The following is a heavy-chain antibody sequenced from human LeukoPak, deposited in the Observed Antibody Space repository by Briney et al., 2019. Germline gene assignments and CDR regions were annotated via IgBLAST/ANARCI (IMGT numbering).Heavy chain of an antibody. CDR3: ARDGYSGSDLSS. CDR1: GGSISSYY. D-gene: IGHD5-12*01. Sequence: SETLSLTCTVSGGSISSYYWSWIRQPPGKGLEWIGYIYYSGSTNYNPSLKSRVTISVDTSKNQFSLKLSSVTAADTAVYYCARDGYSGSDLSSWGQGTLVTVSS. J-gene: IGHJ5*02. CDR2: IYYSGST. V-gene: IGHV4-59*01.